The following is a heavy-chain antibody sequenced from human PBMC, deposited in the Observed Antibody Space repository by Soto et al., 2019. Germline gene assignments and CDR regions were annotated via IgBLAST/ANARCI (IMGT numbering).Heavy chain of an antibody. D-gene: IGHD2-21*01. CDR2: INPSSGDT. CDR1: GYTFINFF. J-gene: IGHJ6*03. V-gene: IGHV1-2*02. Sequence: ASVKVSCKASGYTFINFFIQWVRQAPGQGLEWMGWINPSSGDTQYVEKFQDRVTMTRDASISTAHMELRGLTTDDTAVYYCVRGLRWRDLDVWGKGTTVTVAS. CDR3: VRGLRWRDLDV.